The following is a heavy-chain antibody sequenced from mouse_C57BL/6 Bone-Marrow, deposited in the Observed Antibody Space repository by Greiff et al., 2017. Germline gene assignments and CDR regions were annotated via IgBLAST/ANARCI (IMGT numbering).Heavy chain of an antibody. V-gene: IGHV1-18*01. D-gene: IGHD4-1*01. CDR1: GYTFTDYN. CDR2: INPNNGGT. J-gene: IGHJ4*01. CDR3: ARPRNWDYAMDY. Sequence: EVKLMESGPELVKPGASVKIPCKASGYTFTDYNMDWVKQSHGKSLEWIGDINPNNGGTIYNQKFKGKATLTVDKSSSTAYMELRSLTSEDTAVYYCARPRNWDYAMDYWGQGTSVTVSS.